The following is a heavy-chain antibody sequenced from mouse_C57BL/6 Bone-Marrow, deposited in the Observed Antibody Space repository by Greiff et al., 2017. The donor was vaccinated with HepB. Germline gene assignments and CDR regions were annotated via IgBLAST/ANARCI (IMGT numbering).Heavy chain of an antibody. CDR3: TRRPIYYGNYGWFDY. CDR2: IDPETGGT. V-gene: IGHV1-15*01. J-gene: IGHJ2*01. Sequence: LVESGAELVRPGASVTLSCKASGYTFTDYEMHWVKQTPVHGLEWIGAIDPETGGTAYNQKFKGKAILTADKSSSTAYMELRSLTSEDSAVYYCTRRPIYYGNYGWFDYWGQGTTLTVSS. CDR1: GYTFTDYE. D-gene: IGHD2-1*01.